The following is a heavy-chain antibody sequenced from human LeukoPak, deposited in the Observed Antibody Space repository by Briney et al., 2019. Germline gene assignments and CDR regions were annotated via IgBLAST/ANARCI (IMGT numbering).Heavy chain of an antibody. CDR3: ARDLRGSPMDV. CDR1: GXSINSGYH. V-gene: IGHV4-31*02. J-gene: IGHJ6*03. Sequence: VXGXSINSGYHWSWIRQQPGKGLEWIGNIYYNGRTYYKTSLKSRIIISVDMSKNQISLQLSSVTAADTAVYYCARDLRGSPMDVWGKGTPVAVSS. D-gene: IGHD1-26*01. CDR2: IYYNGRT.